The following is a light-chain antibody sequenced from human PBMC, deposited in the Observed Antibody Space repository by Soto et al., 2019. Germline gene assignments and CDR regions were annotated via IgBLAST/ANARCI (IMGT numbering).Light chain of an antibody. V-gene: IGKV1-5*03. Sequence: IQMTQSPSSLSASVGDRVTITCRASQGIRNDLGWYQEKPGKAPKLLIYKASTLKSGVPSRFSGSGSGTEFTLTISSLQPDDFATYYCQHYNSYSEAFGQGTKVDIK. CDR1: QGIRND. J-gene: IGKJ1*01. CDR2: KAS. CDR3: QHYNSYSEA.